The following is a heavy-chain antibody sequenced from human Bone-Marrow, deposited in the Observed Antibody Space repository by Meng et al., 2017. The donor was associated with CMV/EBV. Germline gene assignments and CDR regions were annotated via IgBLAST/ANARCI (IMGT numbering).Heavy chain of an antibody. CDR3: ARFPWFDP. V-gene: IGHV1-18*01. CDR2: ISAYNGNT. Sequence: ASVKVSCKSSGGTFSSNSAFRWVRQAPGQGLEWMGWISAYNGNTNYAQKLQGRVTMTTDTSTSTAYMELRSLRSDDTAVYYCARFPWFDPWGQGTLVTVSS. CDR1: GGTFSSNSA. J-gene: IGHJ5*02.